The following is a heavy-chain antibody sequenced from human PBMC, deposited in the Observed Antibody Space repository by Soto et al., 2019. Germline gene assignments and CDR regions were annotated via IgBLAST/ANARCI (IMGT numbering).Heavy chain of an antibody. D-gene: IGHD6-25*01. V-gene: IGHV3-23*01. CDR1: GFTFSSYA. Sequence: GGSLRLSCAASGFTFSSYAMSWVRQAPGKGLEWVSAISGSGGGTYYADSVKGRFTISRDNSKNTLYLQMNSLRAEDTAVYSCAKESMDNARQSYFDQWGQGTLVTVSS. CDR2: ISGSGGGT. J-gene: IGHJ4*02. CDR3: AKESMDNARQSYFDQ.